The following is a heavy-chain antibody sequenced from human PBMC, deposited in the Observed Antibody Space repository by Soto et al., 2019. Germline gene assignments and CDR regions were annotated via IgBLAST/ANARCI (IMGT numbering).Heavy chain of an antibody. Sequence: PSETLSLTYSVSDDSINSDKYYWGWIRQPPGKGLEWIGSIYYRGNAYYNPSLQTRVTISLDKSKSQFSLKLSSVTAADTAVYYCARVLWFGDHPPQPGFDPWGQGALVTVSS. D-gene: IGHD3-10*01. CDR2: IYYRGNA. CDR1: DDSINSDKYY. CDR3: ARVLWFGDHPPQPGFDP. V-gene: IGHV4-39*07. J-gene: IGHJ5*02.